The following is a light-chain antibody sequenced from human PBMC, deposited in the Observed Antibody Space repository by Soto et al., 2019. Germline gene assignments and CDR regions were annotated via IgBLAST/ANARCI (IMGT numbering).Light chain of an antibody. CDR2: GAS. V-gene: IGKV3-20*01. CDR3: QQYGSSPGT. CDR1: QSISSTQ. Sequence: EIVLTQSPDPLSLSPGERATLSCRASQSISSTQLVWYQQKPGQAPTLLIFGASSRATGIPERFSGSGSGTDFTLTISGLQPEDFAVYYCQQYGSSPGTFGQGTKVDIK. J-gene: IGKJ1*01.